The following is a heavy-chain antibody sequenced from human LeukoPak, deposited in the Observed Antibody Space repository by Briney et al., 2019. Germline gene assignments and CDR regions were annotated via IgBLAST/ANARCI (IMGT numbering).Heavy chain of an antibody. V-gene: IGHV3-11*04. CDR3: ARDLKKAVVPAAMAYYYYYMDV. J-gene: IGHJ6*03. Sequence: PGGSLRLSCAASGFTFSDYYMSRIRQAPGKGLGWVSYISSSGSTIYYADSVKGRFTISRDNAKNSLYLQMNSLRAEDTAVYYCARDLKKAVVPAAMAYYYYYMDVWGKGTTVTVSS. CDR2: ISSSGSTI. CDR1: GFTFSDYY. D-gene: IGHD2-2*01.